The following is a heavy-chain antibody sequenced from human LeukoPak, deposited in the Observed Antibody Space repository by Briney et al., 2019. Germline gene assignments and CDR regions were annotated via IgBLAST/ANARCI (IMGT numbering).Heavy chain of an antibody. CDR1: GFTFSSYA. V-gene: IGHV3-30-3*01. CDR2: ISYDGSNK. Sequence: GGSLRLSCAASGFTFSSYAMHWVRQAPGKGLEWVAVISYDGSNKYYADSVKGRFTISRDNSKNTLYLQMNSLRAEDTAMYYCARSREDSAMVTGFDSWGQGTPVTVSS. CDR3: ARSREDSAMVTGFDS. D-gene: IGHD5-18*01. J-gene: IGHJ4*02.